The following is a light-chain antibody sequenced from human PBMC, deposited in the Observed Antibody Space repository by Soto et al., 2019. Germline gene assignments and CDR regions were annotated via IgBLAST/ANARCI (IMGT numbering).Light chain of an antibody. CDR3: LQHNDYPYT. J-gene: IGKJ2*01. V-gene: IGKV1-17*01. CDR2: AAS. CDR1: QGIGND. Sequence: DIQMTQSPSSLSASVGDRVTITCRTSQGIGNDLSWYQQKPGKAPKRLIYAASSFQSGVPSRFSGSGSGTEFTLTICSQQPEDFATYYCLQHNDYPYTFGPGTKLEIK.